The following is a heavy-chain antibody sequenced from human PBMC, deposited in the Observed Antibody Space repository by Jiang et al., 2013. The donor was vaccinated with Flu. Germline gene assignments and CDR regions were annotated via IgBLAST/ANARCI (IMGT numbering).Heavy chain of an antibody. V-gene: IGHV4-59*11. D-gene: IGHD3-9*01. CDR3: AGADWSRGFFDY. CDR2: IYYTGTT. J-gene: IGHJ4*02. CDR1: GGSTSGHY. Sequence: PGLVKPSETLSLTCTVSGGSTSGHYWNWIRQPPGKGLEWIGYIYYTGTTKYNPSLKSRVTISLDTSKSQFSLTLSSVTAADTAMYYCAGADWSRGFFDYWGQGALVTVS.